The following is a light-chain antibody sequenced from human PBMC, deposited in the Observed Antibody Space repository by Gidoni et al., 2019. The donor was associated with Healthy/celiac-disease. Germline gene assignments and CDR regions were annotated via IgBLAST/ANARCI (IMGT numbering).Light chain of an antibody. V-gene: IGKV1-39*01. Sequence: IQMTQSPSSLSASVGDRVTITCRASQSISSYLNWYQQKPGKAPKLLIYAASSLQSGVPSRFSGSGSGTDFTLTISSLQPEDFATYYCQQSYSTPVTFGPXTKVDIK. CDR2: AAS. J-gene: IGKJ3*01. CDR3: QQSYSTPVT. CDR1: QSISSY.